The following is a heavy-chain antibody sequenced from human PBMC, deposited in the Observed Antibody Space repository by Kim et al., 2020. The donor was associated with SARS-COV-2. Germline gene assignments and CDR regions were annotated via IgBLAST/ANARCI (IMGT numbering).Heavy chain of an antibody. J-gene: IGHJ6*03. Sequence: GESLKISCKGSGYSFTSYWIGWVRQMPGKGLEWMGIIYPGDSDTRYSPSFQGQVTISADKSRSTAYLQWSSLKASDTAMYYCARHLVVVPAARSYYYYYMDVWGKGTTVTVSS. CDR3: ARHLVVVPAARSYYYYYMDV. CDR2: IYPGDSDT. V-gene: IGHV5-51*01. CDR1: GYSFTSYW. D-gene: IGHD2-2*01.